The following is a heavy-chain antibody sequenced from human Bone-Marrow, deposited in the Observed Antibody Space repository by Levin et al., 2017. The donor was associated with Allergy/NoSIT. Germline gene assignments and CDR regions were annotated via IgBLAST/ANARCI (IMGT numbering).Heavy chain of an antibody. D-gene: IGHD4-17*01. CDR2: ISSYNADR. V-gene: IGHV1-18*01. CDR3: ARIDYGDYVLLD. CDR1: GYDFNTYG. J-gene: IGHJ4*02. Sequence: GESLKISCKTSGYDFNTYGISWVRQAPGQGLEWMGWISSYNADRNYAQKFLGRVTMTTETSTNTVYMQLRSLRSDDTAVYYCARIDYGDYVLLDWGQGTLVTVSS.